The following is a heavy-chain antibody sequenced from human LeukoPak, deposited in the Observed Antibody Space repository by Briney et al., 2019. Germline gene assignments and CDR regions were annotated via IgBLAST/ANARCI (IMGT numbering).Heavy chain of an antibody. V-gene: IGHV3-7*03. CDR3: AKDHDFWSGYFDY. CDR2: IKQDGSEK. Sequence: GGSLRLSCAASGIIITSYWMSWVRQTPGKGLEWVANIKQDGSEKNYVDSVKGRFTISRDNSKNTLYLQMNSLRAEDTAVYYCAKDHDFWSGYFDYWGQGTLVTVSS. D-gene: IGHD3-3*01. CDR1: GIIITSYW. J-gene: IGHJ4*02.